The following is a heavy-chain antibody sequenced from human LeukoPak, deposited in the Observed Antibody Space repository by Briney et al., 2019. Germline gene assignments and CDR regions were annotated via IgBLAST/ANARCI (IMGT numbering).Heavy chain of an antibody. CDR3: ARDIVHTAMDPPSDYYYYGMDV. D-gene: IGHD5-18*01. Sequence: ASVKVSCKASGYTFTGYYMHWVRQAPGQGLEWMGWINPNSGGTNYAQKFQGRVTMTRDTSISTAYMEVSRLRSVDTAVYYCARDIVHTAMDPPSDYYYYGMDVWGQGTTVTVSS. CDR2: INPNSGGT. J-gene: IGHJ6*02. CDR1: GYTFTGYY. V-gene: IGHV1-2*02.